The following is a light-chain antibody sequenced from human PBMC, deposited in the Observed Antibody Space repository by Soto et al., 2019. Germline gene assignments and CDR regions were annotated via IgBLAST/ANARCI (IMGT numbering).Light chain of an antibody. J-gene: IGKJ2*01. CDR1: QSVSNNF. Sequence: EIVLTQSPGTLSLSLGERATLSCRASQSVSNNFLAWYQQKPGQAPRLLIYGASSRATGIPDRFSGSGSGTDFTLTISRLETEDFGVYYCQQYGSTPYTFGQGTRWISN. CDR3: QQYGSTPYT. CDR2: GAS. V-gene: IGKV3-20*01.